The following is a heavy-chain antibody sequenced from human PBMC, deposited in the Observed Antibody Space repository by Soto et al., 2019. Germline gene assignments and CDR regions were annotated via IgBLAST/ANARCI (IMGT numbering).Heavy chain of an antibody. D-gene: IGHD1-26*01. J-gene: IGHJ4*02. CDR3: AKVHIVGAITSLPFFDY. CDR1: GFTFSSYG. V-gene: IGHV3-30*18. Sequence: QVQLVESGGGVVQPGRSLRLSCAASGFTFSSYGMHWVRQAPGKGLEWVAVISYDGSNKYYADSVKGRFTISRDNSKNTLYLQMNSLRAEDTAVYYCAKVHIVGAITSLPFFDYWGQGTLVTVSS. CDR2: ISYDGSNK.